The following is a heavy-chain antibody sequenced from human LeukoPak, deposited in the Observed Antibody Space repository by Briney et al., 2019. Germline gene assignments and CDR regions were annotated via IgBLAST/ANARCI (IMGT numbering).Heavy chain of an antibody. J-gene: IGHJ6*03. V-gene: IGHV4-4*07. CDR3: AREAGEAAASPGGYYYYYMDV. CDR1: GGSISSYY. CDR2: IYTSGST. D-gene: IGHD6-13*01. Sequence: SETLSLTCTVSGGSISSYYWSWIRQLAGKGLEWIGRIYTSGSTNYNPSLKSRVTMSVDTSKNQFSLKLSSVTAADTAVYYCAREAGEAAASPGGYYYYYMDVWGKGTTVTVSS.